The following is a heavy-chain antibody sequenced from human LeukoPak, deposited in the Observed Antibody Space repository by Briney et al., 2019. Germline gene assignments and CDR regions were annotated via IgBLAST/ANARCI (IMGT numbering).Heavy chain of an antibody. CDR3: ARDMGGYDSIDY. V-gene: IGHV3-30-3*01. CDR2: ISYDGSNK. J-gene: IGHJ4*02. Sequence: GGSLRLSCAASGFTFSSYAMHRVRQAPGTGLEWVAVISYDGSNKYYADSVKGRFTISRDNSKNTLYLQMNSLRAEDTAVYYCARDMGGYDSIDYWGQGTLVTVSS. D-gene: IGHD3-22*01. CDR1: GFTFSSYA.